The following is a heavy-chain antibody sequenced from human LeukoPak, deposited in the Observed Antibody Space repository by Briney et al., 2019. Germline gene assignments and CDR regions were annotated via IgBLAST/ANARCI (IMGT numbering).Heavy chain of an antibody. CDR3: AREPRDGYNHYAFDI. V-gene: IGHV3-53*01. Sequence: GGSLRLSCAASGFTVSSNYMSWVRQAPGKGLEWVSVIYSGGSTYYADSVKGRFTISRDNSKNTLYLQMNSLRAEDTAVYYCAREPRDGYNHYAFDIWGQGTMVTVSS. J-gene: IGHJ3*02. D-gene: IGHD5-24*01. CDR2: IYSGGST. CDR1: GFTVSSNY.